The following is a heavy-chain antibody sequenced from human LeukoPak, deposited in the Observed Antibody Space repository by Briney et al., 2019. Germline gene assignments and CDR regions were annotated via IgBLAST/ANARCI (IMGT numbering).Heavy chain of an antibody. Sequence: PSETLSLTCTVSGDSISNGGYSWSWIRQRPGEGLEWIGYIYYSGSTYYNPSLKSRVIISVDTSKNHFSLKLTSVTAADTAVYYCSRGSAVDALHIWGQGTMVTVSS. V-gene: IGHV4-31*03. D-gene: IGHD6-13*01. J-gene: IGHJ3*02. CDR2: IYYSGST. CDR3: SRGSAVDALHI. CDR1: GDSISNGGYS.